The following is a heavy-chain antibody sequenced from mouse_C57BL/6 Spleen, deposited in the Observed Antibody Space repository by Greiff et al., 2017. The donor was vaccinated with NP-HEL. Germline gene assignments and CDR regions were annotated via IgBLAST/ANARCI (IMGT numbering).Heavy chain of an antibody. CDR1: GYTFTDYY. Sequence: VQLQQSGPVLVKPGASVKMSCKASGYTFTDYYMNWVKQSHGKSLEWIGVINPYNGGTSYNQKFKGKATLTVDKSSSTAYMELNSLTSEDSAVYYCARERDSYFDVWGTGTTVTVSS. CDR3: ARERDSYFDV. J-gene: IGHJ1*03. V-gene: IGHV1-19*01. CDR2: INPYNGGT.